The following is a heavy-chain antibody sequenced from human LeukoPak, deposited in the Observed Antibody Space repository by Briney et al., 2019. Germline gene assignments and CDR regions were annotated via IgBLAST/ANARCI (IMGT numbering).Heavy chain of an antibody. J-gene: IGHJ2*01. Sequence: SETLSLTCTVSGDSISSSSYFWGWIRQSPGLGLELIGTSYYTGNTYYNPSLKSRVTISLDTSRNQFSLRLTSVIVADTALYYCARMRSYWYFDLWGRGTLVAVSS. D-gene: IGHD2-15*01. CDR1: GDSISSSSYF. V-gene: IGHV4-39*07. CDR2: SYYTGNT. CDR3: ARMRSYWYFDL.